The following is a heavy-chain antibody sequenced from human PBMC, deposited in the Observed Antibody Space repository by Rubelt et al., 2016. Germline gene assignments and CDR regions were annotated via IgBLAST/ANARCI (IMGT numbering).Heavy chain of an antibody. V-gene: IGHV4-59*01. J-gene: IGHJ4*02. CDR1: GGSISSYY. Sequence: QVQLQESGPGLVKPSETLSLTCTVSGGSISSYYWSWIRQPPGKGLEWIGYIYYSGSTNYNPSLKSRVTISVDTSKNQFSLKLSAVTAADTAVYYCARDPYSGQMVYWGQGTLVTVSS. D-gene: IGHD5-12*01. CDR2: IYYSGST. CDR3: ARDPYSGQMVY.